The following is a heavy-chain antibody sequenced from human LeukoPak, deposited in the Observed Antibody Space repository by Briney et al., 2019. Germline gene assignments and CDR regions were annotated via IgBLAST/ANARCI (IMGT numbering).Heavy chain of an antibody. CDR1: GFTFSSYA. V-gene: IGHV3-30*04. Sequence: SGGSLRLSCAASGFTFSSYAMHWVRQAPGKGLEWVAVITYDGSNKYYADSVKGRFTISRDNSKNTLYLQMNSLRAEDTAVYYCARVSDKDYWGQGTLVTVSS. J-gene: IGHJ4*02. CDR2: ITYDGSNK. CDR3: ARVSDKDY.